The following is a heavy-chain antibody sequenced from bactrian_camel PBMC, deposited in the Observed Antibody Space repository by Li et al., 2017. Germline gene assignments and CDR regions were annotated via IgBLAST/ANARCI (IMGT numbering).Heavy chain of an antibody. Sequence: QLVESGGGLVQPGGSLRLSCVTSGFAFNSYYMNWVRQAPGKGLEWASSIDSSMTTYYSHSVKGRFKISRDDAKKTTYLQMDRLNAEDTAMYYCAARLRCYRDPVILAAPFDYWGQGTQVTVS. D-gene: IGHD4*01. J-gene: IGHJ4*01. CDR3: AARLRCYRDPVILAAPFDY. CDR2: IDSSMTT. V-gene: IGHV3S40*01. CDR1: GFAFNSYY.